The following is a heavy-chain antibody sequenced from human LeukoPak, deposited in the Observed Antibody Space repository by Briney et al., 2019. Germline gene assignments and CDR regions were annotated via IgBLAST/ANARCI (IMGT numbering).Heavy chain of an antibody. CDR2: ISYDGSNK. Sequence: GGSLRLSCAASGFTFSSYGMHWVRQAPGKGLEWVAVISYDGSNKYYADSVKGRFTISRDNSKNTLYLQMNSLRAEDTAVYYCAKVTVEMATNGLDYWGQGTLVTVSS. CDR3: AKVTVEMATNGLDY. CDR1: GFTFSSYG. V-gene: IGHV3-30*18. J-gene: IGHJ4*02. D-gene: IGHD5-24*01.